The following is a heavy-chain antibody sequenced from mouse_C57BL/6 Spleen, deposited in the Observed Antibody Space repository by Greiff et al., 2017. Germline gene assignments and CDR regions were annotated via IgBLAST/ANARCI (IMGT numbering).Heavy chain of an antibody. Sequence: VQLKQSGPGMVKPSQSLSLTCTVTGYSITSGYDWHWIRHFPGNKLEWMGYISYSGSTNYNPSLKSRISITHDTSKNHFFLKLNSVTTEDTATYYCASHYHYAMDYWGQGTSVTVSS. J-gene: IGHJ4*01. CDR3: ASHYHYAMDY. CDR2: ISYSGST. D-gene: IGHD5-5*01. V-gene: IGHV3-1*01. CDR1: GYSITSGYD.